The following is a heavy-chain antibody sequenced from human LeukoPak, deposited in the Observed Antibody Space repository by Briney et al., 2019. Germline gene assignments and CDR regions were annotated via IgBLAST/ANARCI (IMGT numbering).Heavy chain of an antibody. D-gene: IGHD2-8*01. V-gene: IGHV4-61*08. J-gene: IGHJ4*02. CDR2: IYYSGST. Sequence: SETLSLTCAVSGGSISSSVYYWSWIRQPPGKGLEWIGYIYYSGSTNYNPSLKSRVTISVDTSKNQFSLKLSSVTAADTAVYYCARFTCTNGVCSAFDYWGQGTLVTVSS. CDR3: ARFTCTNGVCSAFDY. CDR1: GGSISSSVYY.